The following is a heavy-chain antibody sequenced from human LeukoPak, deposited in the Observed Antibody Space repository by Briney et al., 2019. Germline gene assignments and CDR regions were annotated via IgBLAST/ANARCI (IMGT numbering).Heavy chain of an antibody. CDR2: ILYSGNT. J-gene: IGHJ4*02. CDR1: GASMSSFY. Sequence: SGTLTLTCTVSGASMSSFYWSWIRQPPGKGLEWIGNILYSGNTDYNPSLRSRVTISLDTSKSQFSLKLSAVTAADTAIYYCASGDPGGPNDYWGQGTLVTVSS. D-gene: IGHD1-14*01. CDR3: ASGDPGGPNDY. V-gene: IGHV4-59*01.